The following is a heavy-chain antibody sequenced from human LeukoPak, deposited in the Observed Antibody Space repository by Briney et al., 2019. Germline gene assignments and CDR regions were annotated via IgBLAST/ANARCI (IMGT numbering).Heavy chain of an antibody. CDR1: GYTFTSYD. J-gene: IGHJ3*02. D-gene: IGHD5-24*01. V-gene: IGHV1-8*03. CDR3: AREEMAAITSAFDI. Sequence: ASVKVSCKASGYTFTSYDINWVRQATGQGLEWMGWMNPNSGNTGYAQKFQGRVTITRNTSISTAYMELSSLRSEDTAVYYCAREEMAAITSAFDIWGQGAMVTVSS. CDR2: MNPNSGNT.